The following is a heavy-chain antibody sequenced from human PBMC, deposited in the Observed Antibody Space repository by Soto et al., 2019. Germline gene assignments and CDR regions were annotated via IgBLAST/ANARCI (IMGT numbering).Heavy chain of an antibody. J-gene: IGHJ4*02. CDR2: IYHSGST. V-gene: IGHV4-30-2*01. CDR3: ARVPDY. CDR1: GGSISSGGYS. Sequence: QLQLQESGSGLVKPSQTLSLPCAVSGGSISSGGYSWRLIRQPPGKGLEWIGYIYHSGSTYYNPSLKSRVTISVDRSKNQFSLKLSSVTAADPAVYYCARVPDYWGQGNLVTVSS.